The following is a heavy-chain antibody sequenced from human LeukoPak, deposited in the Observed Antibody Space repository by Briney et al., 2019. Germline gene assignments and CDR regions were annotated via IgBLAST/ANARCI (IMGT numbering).Heavy chain of an antibody. CDR2: TNRDGSGT. D-gene: IGHD6-13*01. V-gene: IGHV3-74*01. CDR1: GFTFRSYW. Sequence: GGSLRLSCAASGFTFRSYWMHWVRQAPGKGLVWVSRTNRDGSGTSYADSVKGRFTISRDNAKNSLYLQMNGLRAEDTAVYYCARTDQSSRFYYFDYWGQGTLVTVSS. J-gene: IGHJ4*02. CDR3: ARTDQSSRFYYFDY.